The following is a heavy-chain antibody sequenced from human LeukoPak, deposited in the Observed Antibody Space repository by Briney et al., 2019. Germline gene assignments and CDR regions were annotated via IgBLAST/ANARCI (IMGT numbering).Heavy chain of an antibody. D-gene: IGHD6-13*01. CDR2: ISYDGSNK. V-gene: IGHV3-30*18. J-gene: IGHJ4*02. Sequence: GRSLRLSCAASGFTFSSYGMHWVRQAPGKGLEWVAVISYDGSNKYYADSVKGRFTISRDNSKNTPYLQMNSLRAEDTAVYYCAKAPVAAAGYYFDYWGQGTLVTVSS. CDR1: GFTFSSYG. CDR3: AKAPVAAAGYYFDY.